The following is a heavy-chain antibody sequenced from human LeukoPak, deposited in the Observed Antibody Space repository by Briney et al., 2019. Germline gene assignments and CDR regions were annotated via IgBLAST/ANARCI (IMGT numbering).Heavy chain of an antibody. CDR3: ARGVTRSSGWYPRAHWFDP. Sequence: SETLSLTCAVYGGSFSSYYWSWIRQPPGKGLEWIGEINHSGSTNYNPSLKSRVTISVDTSKNQFSLKLSSVTAADTAVYYCARGVTRSSGWYPRAHWFDPWGQGTLVTVSS. CDR1: GGSFSSYY. CDR2: INHSGST. V-gene: IGHV4-34*01. J-gene: IGHJ5*02. D-gene: IGHD6-19*01.